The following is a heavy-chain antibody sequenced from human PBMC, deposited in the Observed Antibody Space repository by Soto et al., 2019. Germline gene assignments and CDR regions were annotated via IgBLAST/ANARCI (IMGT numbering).Heavy chain of an antibody. D-gene: IGHD1-26*01. Sequence: QVQLVQSGAEVKKPGASVKVSCKASGYTFTSYGISWVRQAPGQGLDWMGWISAYNGNTNYAQKLQGIVTMTTDTATSTAYMELRSRRSDATAVYYCARDLLVEYTHGGDYWGQGTLVTVSS. CDR2: ISAYNGNT. CDR1: GYTFTSYG. V-gene: IGHV1-18*04. CDR3: ARDLLVEYTHGGDY. J-gene: IGHJ4*02.